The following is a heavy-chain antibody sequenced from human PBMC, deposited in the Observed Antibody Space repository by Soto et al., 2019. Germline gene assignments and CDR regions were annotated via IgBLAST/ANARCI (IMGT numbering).Heavy chain of an antibody. Sequence: ASVTVSCKASGYTFTRYGIIWVRQAPGQGLEWMGWISAYNGNTNYAQKLQGRVTMTTDTSTSTAYMELRSLRSDDTAVYYCARFELVTIFGVAPFDYWGQGTLVTVSS. CDR1: GYTFTRYG. CDR2: ISAYNGNT. CDR3: ARFELVTIFGVAPFDY. V-gene: IGHV1-18*01. D-gene: IGHD3-3*01. J-gene: IGHJ4*02.